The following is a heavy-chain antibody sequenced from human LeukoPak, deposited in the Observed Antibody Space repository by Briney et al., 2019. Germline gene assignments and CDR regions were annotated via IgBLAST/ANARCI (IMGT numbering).Heavy chain of an antibody. CDR1: GGTFSSYA. D-gene: IGHD3-9*01. CDR3: ARGPYDILTGYYQTSLY. CDR2: MIPILGIA. Sequence: ASVKVSRKASGGTFSSYAISWVRQAPGQGLEWMGRMIPILGIANYAQKFQGRVTITADKSTSTAYMELSSLRSEDTAVYYCARGPYDILTGYYQTSLYWGQGTLVTVSS. J-gene: IGHJ4*02. V-gene: IGHV1-69*04.